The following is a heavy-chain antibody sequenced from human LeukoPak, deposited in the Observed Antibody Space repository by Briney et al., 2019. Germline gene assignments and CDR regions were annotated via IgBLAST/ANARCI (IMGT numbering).Heavy chain of an antibody. Sequence: PSETLSLTCTVSGGSVSNYYWSWIRQPAGKGLEWIGRVYTTGSTNYNPSLKSRVTMSVDTSKNQFSLKLSSVTAADTAVYYCAREGSSTWYNWFDYWGQGTLVTVSS. D-gene: IGHD6-13*01. CDR2: VYTTGST. CDR3: AREGSSTWYNWFDY. J-gene: IGHJ4*02. CDR1: GGSVSNYY. V-gene: IGHV4-4*07.